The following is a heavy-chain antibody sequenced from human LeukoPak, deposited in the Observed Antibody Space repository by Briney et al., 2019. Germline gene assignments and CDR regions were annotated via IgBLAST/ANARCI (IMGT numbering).Heavy chain of an antibody. CDR3: ARDYCSSFSCQDY. D-gene: IGHD2-2*01. Sequence: SGRSLRLSRAASGFPFSSYGMHWVRQAPGKGLEGVAIIWYDGSNQYYADSVKGRFTISRDNSKNTLYLQMNSLRAEDTAVYYCARDYCSSFSCQDYWGQGTLVTVSS. V-gene: IGHV3-33*01. CDR2: IWYDGSNQ. CDR1: GFPFSSYG. J-gene: IGHJ4*02.